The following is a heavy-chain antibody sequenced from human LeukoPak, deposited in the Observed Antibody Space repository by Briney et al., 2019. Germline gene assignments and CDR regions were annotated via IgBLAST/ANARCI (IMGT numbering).Heavy chain of an antibody. V-gene: IGHV4-34*01. D-gene: IGHD4-17*01. CDR1: GGSFSGYY. Sequence: SETLSLTCAVYGGSFSGYYWSWIRQPPGKGLEWIGEINHSGSTNYNPSLKSRVTISVDTSKNQFSLKLSSVTAADTAVYYCARVKDYGDYVDYWGQGTLVTVSS. CDR2: INHSGST. J-gene: IGHJ4*02. CDR3: ARVKDYGDYVDY.